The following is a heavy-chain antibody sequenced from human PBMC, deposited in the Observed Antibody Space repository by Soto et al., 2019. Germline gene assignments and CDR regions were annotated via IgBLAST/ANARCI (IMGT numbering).Heavy chain of an antibody. J-gene: IGHJ5*02. V-gene: IGHV4-31*03. CDR1: GGSISSGGYY. CDR3: ARDQLWFGELHWFDP. D-gene: IGHD3-10*01. Sequence: QVQLQESGPGLVKPSQTLSLTCTVSGGSISSGGYYWSWIRQHPGKGLEWIGYIYYSGSTYYNPSLKSRVTISVDTSKNQFSLKLSSVTAADTAVYYCARDQLWFGELHWFDPWGQGTLVTVSS. CDR2: IYYSGST.